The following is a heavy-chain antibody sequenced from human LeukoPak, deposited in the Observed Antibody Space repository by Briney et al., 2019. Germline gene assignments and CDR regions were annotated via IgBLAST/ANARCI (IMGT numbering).Heavy chain of an antibody. CDR3: ASRKLGNDY. D-gene: IGHD7-27*01. CDR1: GGSVTDYY. V-gene: IGHV4-59*02. Sequence: SETLSLTCTVSGGSVTDYYWSWIRQSPGKGLEWIGYIYYTGTSYNPSLKSQVTISADTSKNQFSLKLISATAADTAVYYCASRKLGNDYWGQGTLVTVS. CDR2: IYYTGT. J-gene: IGHJ4*02.